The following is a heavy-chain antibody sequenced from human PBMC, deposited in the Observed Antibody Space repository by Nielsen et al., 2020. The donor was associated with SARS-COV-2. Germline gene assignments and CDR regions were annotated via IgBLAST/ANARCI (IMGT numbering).Heavy chain of an antibody. J-gene: IGHJ4*02. Sequence: SCAASGFTFSSYGMHWVRQAPGKGLEWVAVISYDGSNKYYADSVKGRFTISRDNSKNTLYLQMNSLRAEDTAVYYCAKDGGTSNPFDYWGQGTLVTVSS. CDR2: ISYDGSNK. CDR3: AKDGGTSNPFDY. CDR1: GFTFSSYG. V-gene: IGHV3-30*18. D-gene: IGHD4-11*01.